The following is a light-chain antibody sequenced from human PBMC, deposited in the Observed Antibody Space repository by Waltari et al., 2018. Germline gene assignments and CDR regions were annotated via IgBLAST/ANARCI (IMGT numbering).Light chain of an antibody. CDR1: RSNIGGNT. CDR2: AND. CDR3: ATWDDSLEGMI. J-gene: IGLJ2*01. V-gene: IGLV1-44*01. Sequence: QSVLSQPTSASGTPGQRVTFSCSGSRSNIGGNTVNWYQPLPGTAPKLVMYANDQRPSGVPDRFSGSKSGTSASLAISGLQSEDEADYYCATWDDSLEGMIFGGGTKLTVL.